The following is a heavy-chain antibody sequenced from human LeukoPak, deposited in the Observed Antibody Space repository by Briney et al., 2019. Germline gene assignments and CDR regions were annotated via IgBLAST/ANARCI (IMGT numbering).Heavy chain of an antibody. CDR1: GLTFSDYY. CDR3: ARDSGSGWYNYYGMDV. D-gene: IGHD6-19*01. V-gene: IGHV3-11*04. CDR2: ISSSGSTI. J-gene: IGHJ6*02. Sequence: GGSLRLSCAASGLTFSDYYMSWIRQAPGKGLEWVSYISSSGSTIYYADSVKGRFTISRDNAKNSLYLQMNSLRAEDTAVYYCARDSGSGWYNYYGMDVWGQGTTVTVSS.